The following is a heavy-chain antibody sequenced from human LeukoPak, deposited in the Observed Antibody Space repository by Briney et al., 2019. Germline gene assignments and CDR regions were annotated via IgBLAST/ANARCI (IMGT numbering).Heavy chain of an antibody. CDR1: GYTFTGYY. V-gene: IGHV1-2*02. J-gene: IGHJ3*02. D-gene: IGHD3-3*01. Sequence: ASVKVSCKASGYTFTGYYMHWVRQAPGHGLEWMGWINPNSGGTNYAQKFQGRVTMTIDTSMSTAYMELSRLRADDTAVYYCARAPDFWSGYYTGRAFDIWGQGTMVTVSS. CDR2: INPNSGGT. CDR3: ARAPDFWSGYYTGRAFDI.